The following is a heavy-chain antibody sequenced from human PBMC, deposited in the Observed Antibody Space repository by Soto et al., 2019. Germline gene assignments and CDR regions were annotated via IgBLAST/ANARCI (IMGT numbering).Heavy chain of an antibody. J-gene: IGHJ5*02. Sequence: QLQLQESGPGLVKPSETLSLTCTVSGGSISSSSYYWGWIRQPPGKGLEWIGSIYYSGSTYYNPSLKSRVTISVDTSKNQFSLKLSSVTAADTAVYYCARQVTTVLNWFDPWGQGTLVTVSS. CDR1: GGSISSSSYY. CDR3: ARQVTTVLNWFDP. CDR2: IYYSGST. D-gene: IGHD4-17*01. V-gene: IGHV4-39*01.